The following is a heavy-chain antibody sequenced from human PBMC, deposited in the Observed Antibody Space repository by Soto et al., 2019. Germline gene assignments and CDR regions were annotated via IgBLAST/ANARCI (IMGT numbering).Heavy chain of an antibody. CDR2: IIPIPGIA. CDR1: GGTFSSYT. CDR3: ARAATDCTNGVGYVDYYYYMDV. V-gene: IGHV1-69*02. J-gene: IGHJ6*03. Sequence: ASVKVSCKASGGTFSSYTISWVRQAPGQGLEWMGRIIPIPGIANYAQKFQGRVTITADKSTSTAYMELSSLRSEDTAVYYCARAATDCTNGVGYVDYYYYMDVWGKGTTVTVSS. D-gene: IGHD2-8*01.